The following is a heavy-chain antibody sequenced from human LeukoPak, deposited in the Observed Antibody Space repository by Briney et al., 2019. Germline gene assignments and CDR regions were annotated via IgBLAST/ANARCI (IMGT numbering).Heavy chain of an antibody. CDR1: GFPFSRYW. Sequence: GGSLRLSCAVSGFPFSRYWMSWARQAPGKGLEWVANIKPDGSERHYVDSVKGRFTISRDNAQNSLYLQMNSLRVEDTAVYYCATGLWFPMWGQGTLATVSS. D-gene: IGHD3-10*01. CDR3: ATGLWFPM. J-gene: IGHJ1*01. CDR2: IKPDGSER. V-gene: IGHV3-7*01.